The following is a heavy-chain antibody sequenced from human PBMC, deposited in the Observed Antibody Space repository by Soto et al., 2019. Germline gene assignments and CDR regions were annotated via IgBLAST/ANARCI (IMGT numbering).Heavy chain of an antibody. CDR1: GLTFSSYW. CDR3: ARILDDSYVDY. CDR2: IKQDGSEK. D-gene: IGHD5-18*01. Sequence: HPGGSLRLSCEASGLTFSSYWMSWVRQAPGKGLEWVANIKQDGSEKHYVDPVKGRFTISRDNAKNSLYLQMNSLRAEDTAVYYCARILDDSYVDYWGQGTLVTVSS. J-gene: IGHJ4*02. V-gene: IGHV3-7*01.